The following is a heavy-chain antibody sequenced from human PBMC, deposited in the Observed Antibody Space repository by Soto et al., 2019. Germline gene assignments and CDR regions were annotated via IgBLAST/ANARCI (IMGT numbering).Heavy chain of an antibody. Sequence: VQLVESGGGVVQPGRSLRLSCAASGFTFSDYAMHWVRQAPGKGLEWVAVVSHDGRNTHYADSVKGRFTISRDSSKKTVSLAMTSLRAEDTAVYYCAKGGLQWLVTSDFNYWGQGALVTVSS. V-gene: IGHV3-30*18. CDR2: VSHDGRNT. CDR3: AKGGLQWLVTSDFNY. CDR1: GFTFSDYA. D-gene: IGHD6-19*01. J-gene: IGHJ4*02.